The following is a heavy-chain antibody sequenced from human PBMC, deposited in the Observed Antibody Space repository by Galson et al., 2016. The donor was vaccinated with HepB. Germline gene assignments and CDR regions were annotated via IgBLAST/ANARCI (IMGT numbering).Heavy chain of an antibody. V-gene: IGHV3-23*01. CDR2: ISGSGVGT. D-gene: IGHD5-24*01. CDR1: GFTFSSYS. Sequence: SLRLSCAASGFTFSSYSMHWVRQAPGKGLEWVSAISGSGVGTYYADSVKGRFTISRDNSKNTLYLQMNSLRAEDTAVYYCAKDDDDYNDAFDIWGQGTMVTVAS. CDR3: AKDDDDYNDAFDI. J-gene: IGHJ3*02.